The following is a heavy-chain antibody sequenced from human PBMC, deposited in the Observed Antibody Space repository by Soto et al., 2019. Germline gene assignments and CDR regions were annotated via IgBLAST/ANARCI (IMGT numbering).Heavy chain of an antibody. CDR2: IIPIFETT. V-gene: IGHV1-69*01. J-gene: IGHJ3*02. CDR1: VGTFSRTA. CDR3: ARAKGSGRSRAVDI. Sequence: QVQLVQSGAEVKVPGSSVKVSCKALVGTFSRTAFTWMRQAPGRGLEWMGGIIPIFETTTYAKNFQGRVNITLDESTTTAYLERGSLTSADTDVYYFARAKGSGRSRAVDIWGQGTMVIVSS. D-gene: IGHD1-26*01.